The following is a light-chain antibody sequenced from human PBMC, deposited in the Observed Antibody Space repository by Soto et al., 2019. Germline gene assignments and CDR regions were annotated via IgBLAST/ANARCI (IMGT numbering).Light chain of an antibody. CDR2: GTS. V-gene: IGKV3-20*01. Sequence: EIVLAQSPGTLSLSPGERVTLSCRASQSVSSNSLAWYQQKPGQAPRLLIYGTSTTATGIPDRFTGGGSGTDFSLTISRLEPEDFAVYYCQQYGRSPYTFGQGTRLEIK. J-gene: IGKJ2*01. CDR1: QSVSSNS. CDR3: QQYGRSPYT.